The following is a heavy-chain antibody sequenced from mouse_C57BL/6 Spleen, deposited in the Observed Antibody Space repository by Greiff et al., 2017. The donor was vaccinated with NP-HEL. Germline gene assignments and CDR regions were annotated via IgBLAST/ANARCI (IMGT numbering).Heavy chain of an antibody. CDR2: IYPRSGNT. J-gene: IGHJ3*01. V-gene: IGHV1-81*01. D-gene: IGHD3-1*01. Sequence: VNVVESGAELARPGASVKLSCKASGYTFTSYGISWVKQRTGQGLEWIGEIYPRSGNTYYNEKFKGKATLTADKSSSTAYMELRSLTSEDSAVYFCAREGLFAYWGQGTLVTVSA. CDR1: GYTFTSYG. CDR3: AREGLFAY.